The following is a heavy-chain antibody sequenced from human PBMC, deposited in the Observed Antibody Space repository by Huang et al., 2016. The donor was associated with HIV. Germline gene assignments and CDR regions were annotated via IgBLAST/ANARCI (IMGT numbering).Heavy chain of an antibody. Sequence: QVHLVQSSGELKKPGASVRVSCKTSGYTFNNYGIGWVRQAPGKGLEWMGWISADSGNPNYAQKFQGRLTLTTDTSTRTVYMDLRSLRSDDTAVYYCATDTRAYYYGSGTNGMDVWGQGTTVIVSS. J-gene: IGHJ6*02. V-gene: IGHV1-18*04. D-gene: IGHD3-10*01. CDR1: GYTFNNYG. CDR3: ATDTRAYYYGSGTNGMDV. CDR2: ISADSGNP.